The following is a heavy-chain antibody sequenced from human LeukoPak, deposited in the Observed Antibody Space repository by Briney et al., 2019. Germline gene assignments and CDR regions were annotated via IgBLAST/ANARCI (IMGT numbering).Heavy chain of an antibody. CDR2: INGPGTT. V-gene: IGHV3-23*01. D-gene: IGHD1-26*01. J-gene: IGHJ4*02. Sequence: GGSLRLSCAASGFTFSSYAMSWDRQAPGKGLEWVSAINGPGTTFYADIVKGRFSVSRDISKNTLSLEMNSLRADDTAVYYCVKESPXXVGGTSRIYYFDNWGQGTLVTVSS. CDR1: GFTFSSYA. CDR3: VKESPXXVGGTSRIYYFDN.